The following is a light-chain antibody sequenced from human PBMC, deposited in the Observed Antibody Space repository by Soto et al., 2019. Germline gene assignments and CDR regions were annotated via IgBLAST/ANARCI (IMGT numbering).Light chain of an antibody. CDR3: SSFTSSNTYV. V-gene: IGLV2-14*01. J-gene: IGLJ1*01. CDR2: DVS. CDR1: SSDVGGYNS. Sequence: QSALTQPASVSGSPGQSITISCTGTSSDVGGYNSVSWYQQHPGKAPTLMIYDVSYRPSGVSNRFSGSKSGNTASLTISGLQAEDEAEYFCSSFTSSNTYVFGTGTKLTVL.